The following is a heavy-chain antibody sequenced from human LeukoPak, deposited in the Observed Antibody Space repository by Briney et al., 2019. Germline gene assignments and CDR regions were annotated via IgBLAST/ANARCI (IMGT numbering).Heavy chain of an antibody. CDR2: ISSSGSTI. Sequence: GGSLRLSCAASGFTFSDYYMSWIRQAPGKGLEWVSYISSSGSTIYYADSVKGRFTISRDNAKNSLYLQMNSLRAEDTAVYFCARRRYNWNAIDYWGQGTLVTVSS. V-gene: IGHV3-11*01. J-gene: IGHJ4*02. D-gene: IGHD1-20*01. CDR1: GFTFSDYY. CDR3: ARRRYNWNAIDY.